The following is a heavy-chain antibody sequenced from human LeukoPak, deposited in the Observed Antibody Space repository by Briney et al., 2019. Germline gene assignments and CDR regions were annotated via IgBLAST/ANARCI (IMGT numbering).Heavy chain of an antibody. CDR2: ISAYNGNT. D-gene: IGHD2-2*01. V-gene: IGHV1-18*01. CDR3: ARGAPEVPAASKRPYYYYYYMDV. CDR1: GYTFTSYG. Sequence: ASVKVSCKASGYTFTSYGISWVRQAPGQGLEWMGWISAYNGNTNYAQKLQGRVTMTTDTSTSTAYMELRSLRSDDTAVYYCARGAPEVPAASKRPYYYYYYMDVWGKGTTVTISS. J-gene: IGHJ6*03.